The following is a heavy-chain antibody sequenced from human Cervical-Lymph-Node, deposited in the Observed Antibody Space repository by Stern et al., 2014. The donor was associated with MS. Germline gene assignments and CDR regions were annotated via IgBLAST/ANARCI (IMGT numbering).Heavy chain of an antibody. D-gene: IGHD1-26*01. V-gene: IGHV1-69*01. CDR3: ARGELKEGLVRGMDV. J-gene: IGHJ6*02. Sequence: VQLVESGAEVKKPGSSVKVSCKASGGTFSSYAISWVRQPPGQGLAWMGGVIPNFGTANYAQKFQGRVTITADESTSTAYMELSSLRSEDTAVYYCARGELKEGLVRGMDVWGQGTTVTVSS. CDR1: GGTFSSYA. CDR2: VIPNFGTA.